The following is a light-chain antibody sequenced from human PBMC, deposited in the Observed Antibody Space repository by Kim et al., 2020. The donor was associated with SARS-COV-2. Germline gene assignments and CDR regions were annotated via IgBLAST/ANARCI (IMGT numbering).Light chain of an antibody. V-gene: IGKV1-5*03. Sequence: ADVGDRVTMYCRASRSISIWLAWIQQKPGIAPKRLIFKASNLAPGAPSRFSGSGSGKEFTLVISSLQPDDFATYFCQQYITYMYTFGRGTKVDIK. CDR3: QQYITYMYT. CDR2: KAS. CDR1: RSISIW. J-gene: IGKJ2*01.